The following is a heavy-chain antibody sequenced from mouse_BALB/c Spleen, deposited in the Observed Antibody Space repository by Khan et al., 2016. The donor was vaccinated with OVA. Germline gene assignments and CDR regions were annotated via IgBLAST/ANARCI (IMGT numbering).Heavy chain of an antibody. V-gene: IGHV1-77*01. CDR1: GYTFTDYY. CDR2: ISPGSGDT. D-gene: IGHD1-2*01. CDR3: ARRNYGGYTFAY. J-gene: IGHJ3*01. Sequence: QVQLQQSGAELARPGASVKLSCKASGYTFTDYYINWVKQRTGQGLEWIGEISPGSGDTYYNEKFKGKATLTADTSSTTAYMQLSSLTSEASAVYCCARRNYGGYTFAYWGQGTLVTVSA.